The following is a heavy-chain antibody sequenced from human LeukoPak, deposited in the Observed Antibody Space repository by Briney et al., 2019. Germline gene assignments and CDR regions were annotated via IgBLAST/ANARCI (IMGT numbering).Heavy chain of an antibody. CDR3: ASPIESGSYSAFDI. Sequence: GSSVKVSCKASGGTFSSYAISWVRQAPGQGLEWMGRIIPILGIANYAQKCQGRVTITADKSTSTAYMELSSLRSEDTAVYYCASPIESGSYSAFDIWGQGTMVTVSS. V-gene: IGHV1-69*04. CDR2: IIPILGIA. D-gene: IGHD1-26*01. J-gene: IGHJ3*02. CDR1: GGTFSSYA.